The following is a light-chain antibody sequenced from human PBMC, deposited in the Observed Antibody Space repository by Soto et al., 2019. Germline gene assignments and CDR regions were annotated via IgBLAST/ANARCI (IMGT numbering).Light chain of an antibody. CDR1: QTINFN. Sequence: DIKMAQSPSSLSASVGDRVTITCRASQTINFNLHWYQQKPGKAPKVLIYAASNLQSGVPSRFSGSGSGTDFTLTISTLQPEAFAPYYRQRSDNTPIPFCHGTRLEI. CDR2: AAS. CDR3: QRSDNTPIP. V-gene: IGKV1-39*01. J-gene: IGKJ5*01.